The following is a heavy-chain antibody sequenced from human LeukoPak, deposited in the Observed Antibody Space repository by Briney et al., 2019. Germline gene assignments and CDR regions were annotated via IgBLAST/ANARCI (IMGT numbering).Heavy chain of an antibody. CDR2: ISAYNGNT. J-gene: IGHJ6*02. CDR1: GYTFTSYG. CDR3: ARDITGAAADTLYYYGMDV. Sequence: AASVKVSCKASGYTFTSYGISWVRQPPGQGLEWMGWISAYNGNTNYAQKLQGRVTMTTDTSTSTAYMELRSLRSDDTAVYYCARDITGAAADTLYYYGMDVWGQGTTVTVSS. V-gene: IGHV1-18*01. D-gene: IGHD6-13*01.